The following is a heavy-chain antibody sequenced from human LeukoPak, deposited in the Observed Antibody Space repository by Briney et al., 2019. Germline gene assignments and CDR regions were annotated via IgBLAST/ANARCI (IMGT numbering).Heavy chain of an antibody. CDR2: ITAGSTYI. J-gene: IGHJ5*02. V-gene: IGHV3-21*01. D-gene: IGHD4-11*01. CDR1: GFTFNSYT. Sequence: GGSLRLYCAVSGFTFNSYTMNWVRQAPGKGLEWVSSITAGSTYIYYADSVKGRFTISRDNVKNSLYLQMNNLGAEDTAVYYCARDLTVTSTCWFDLWGQGTLVTVSS. CDR3: ARDLTVTSTCWFDL.